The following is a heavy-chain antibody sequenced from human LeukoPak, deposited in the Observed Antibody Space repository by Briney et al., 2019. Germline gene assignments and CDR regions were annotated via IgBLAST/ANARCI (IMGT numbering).Heavy chain of an antibody. CDR3: ARDRITMVRGARGGYYGMDV. CDR2: IYYSGST. D-gene: IGHD3-10*01. V-gene: IGHV4-59*01. J-gene: IGHJ6*02. CDR1: GGSISSYY. Sequence: SETLSLTCTVSGGSISSYYWSWIRQPPGKGLEWIGYIYYSGSTNYNPSLKSRVTISVDTSKNQFSLKLSSVTAADTAVYYCARDRITMVRGARGGYYGMDVWSQGTTVTVSS.